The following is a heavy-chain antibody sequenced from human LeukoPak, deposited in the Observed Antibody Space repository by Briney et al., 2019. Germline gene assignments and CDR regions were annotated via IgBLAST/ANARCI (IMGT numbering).Heavy chain of an antibody. CDR2: IRSEAHDTTP. CDR3: SRAAGYDFILEY. D-gene: IGHD5-12*01. Sequence: GGSLSLSCTASGFPFGDYGMSWFRQAPGKGLGGVGFIRSEAHDTTPQYGASVQGRFTISKDDSRRIAFLQMSSLKTEDTAVYYCSRAAGYDFILEYWGQGTLVTVSS. CDR1: GFPFGDYG. V-gene: IGHV3-49*03. J-gene: IGHJ4*02.